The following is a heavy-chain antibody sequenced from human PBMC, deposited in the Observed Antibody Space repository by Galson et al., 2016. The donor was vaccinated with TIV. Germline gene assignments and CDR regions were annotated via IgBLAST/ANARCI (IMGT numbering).Heavy chain of an antibody. D-gene: IGHD3-22*01. CDR1: GFSFSIFA. Sequence: SLRLSCADSGFSFSIFAMTWVRQAPGMGLEWVSAISGGGGSTYYADSVKGRFTISRDNSKNTLFLQMNSLRAEDTAIYYCTKVPSSGFSYYYGLDVWGQGTTVIVSS. CDR2: ISGGGGST. V-gene: IGHV3-23*01. CDR3: TKVPSSGFSYYYGLDV. J-gene: IGHJ6*02.